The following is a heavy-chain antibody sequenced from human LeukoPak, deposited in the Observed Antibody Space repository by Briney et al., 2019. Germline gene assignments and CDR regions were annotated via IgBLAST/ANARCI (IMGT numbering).Heavy chain of an antibody. V-gene: IGHV3-30*03. CDR3: ARERALRYFDWLYYGMDV. CDR1: GFTFSTYS. J-gene: IGHJ6*02. CDR2: ISYDGSNK. D-gene: IGHD3-9*01. Sequence: PGGSLRLSCAASGFTFSTYSMHWVRQAPGKGLEWVAVISYDGSNKYYADSVKGRFTISRDNSKNTLYLQMNSLRAEDTAVYYCARERALRYFDWLYYGMDVWGQGTTVTVSS.